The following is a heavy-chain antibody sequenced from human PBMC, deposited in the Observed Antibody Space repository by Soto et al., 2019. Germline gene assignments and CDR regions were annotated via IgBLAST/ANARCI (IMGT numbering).Heavy chain of an antibody. J-gene: IGHJ4*02. CDR2: VSGSSGGK. CDR3: AKDWCSGTTCYCLEN. D-gene: IGHD1-7*01. Sequence: EVQPLESGGGLVQPGGSLRLSCAASGFTFSSYAMSWVRQAPGKGVEWVSSVSGSSGGKSYADSVKGRFTISRDNSKSTVYLQKNNLRAEDTAVYFCAKDWCSGTTCYCLENWGQGTLVTVSS. V-gene: IGHV3-23*01. CDR1: GFTFSSYA.